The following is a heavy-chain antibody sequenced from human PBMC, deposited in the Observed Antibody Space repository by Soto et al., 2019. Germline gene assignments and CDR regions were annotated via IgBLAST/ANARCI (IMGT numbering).Heavy chain of an antibody. V-gene: IGHV3-48*01. CDR1: GFTFSSYS. CDR3: ARDRGYCSSTSGYDEYAFAV. J-gene: IGHJ3*01. D-gene: IGHD2-2*01. CDR2: ISSSSSTI. Sequence: EVQLVESGGGLVQPGGSLRLSCAASGFTFSSYSMNWVRQAPGKGLEWVSYISSSSSTIYYADSVKGRFAISRDNAKNSLYLQMNSVRGEGTSVYYCARDRGYCSSTSGYDEYAFAVWGQGTMVPVSS.